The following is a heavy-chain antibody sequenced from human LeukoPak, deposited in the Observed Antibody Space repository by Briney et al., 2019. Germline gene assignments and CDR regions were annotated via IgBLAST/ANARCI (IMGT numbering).Heavy chain of an antibody. CDR3: ARSGSIDMIVVFTFDY. CDR1: GGSISSSSYY. D-gene: IGHD3-22*01. CDR2: IYYSGST. J-gene: IGHJ4*02. V-gene: IGHV4-39*01. Sequence: SETLSLTCTVSGGSISSSSYYWGWIRQPPGKGLEWIGSIYYSGSTHYNPSLKSRVTISVDTSKNQFSLKLSSVTAADTAVYYCARSGSIDMIVVFTFDYWGQGTLVTVSS.